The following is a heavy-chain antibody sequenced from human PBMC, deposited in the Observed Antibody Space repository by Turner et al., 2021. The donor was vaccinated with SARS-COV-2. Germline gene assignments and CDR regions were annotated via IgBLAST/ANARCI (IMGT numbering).Heavy chain of an antibody. CDR3: ARTYYDFWSGYYGTPGYFDY. D-gene: IGHD3-3*01. CDR1: GGSISSSTYY. CDR2: IYYSGST. V-gene: IGHV4-39*01. J-gene: IGHJ4*02. Sequence: QVQLQQWGAGLLKPSETLSLTCTVSGGSISSSTYYWGWIRQPPGKGLEWIGSIYYSGSTYYNPSLKSRVTISVDTSKNQFSLKLSSVTAADTAVYYCARTYYDFWSGYYGTPGYFDYWGQGTLVTVSS.